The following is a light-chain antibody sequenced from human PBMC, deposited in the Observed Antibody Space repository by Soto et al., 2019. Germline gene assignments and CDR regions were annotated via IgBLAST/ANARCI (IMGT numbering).Light chain of an antibody. CDR2: DAS. Sequence: DIQMTQSPSSLSATAGDRVTITCQASQDITNYLNWYQQKPRKAPKLLISDASKLEPGVPSRFSGSGSGTDFTFTISSLQPEDIATYYCQQFHNLPYTFGPGTKVDIK. CDR3: QQFHNLPYT. V-gene: IGKV1-33*01. CDR1: QDITNY. J-gene: IGKJ3*01.